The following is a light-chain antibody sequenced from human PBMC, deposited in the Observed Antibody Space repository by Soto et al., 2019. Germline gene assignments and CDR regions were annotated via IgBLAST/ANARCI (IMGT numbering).Light chain of an antibody. CDR3: QQSYSTTWT. V-gene: IGKV1-39*01. CDR2: AAS. J-gene: IGKJ1*01. Sequence: DIQMTQSPSSLSASVGDRVTITCRASQSIITYLNWFQQKPGKAPNLLISAASSLQSGVPSRFSGSGSETDFTLTISSLQPEDFATYSCQQSYSTTWTFGQGTKVDIK. CDR1: QSIITY.